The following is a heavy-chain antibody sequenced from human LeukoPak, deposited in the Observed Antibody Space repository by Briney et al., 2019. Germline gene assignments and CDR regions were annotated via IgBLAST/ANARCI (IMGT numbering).Heavy chain of an antibody. V-gene: IGHV3-64D*06. J-gene: IGHJ4*02. CDR3: VRGTGY. CDR1: GFTFSTYV. Sequence: GGSLRLSCSVSGFTFSTYVMHWVRQAPGKGLEYVSAISSNGDNTYYADSVKGRFTISRDNSKNTLYLQMSSLRADDTAVYYCVRGTGYWGQGTLITVTS. CDR2: ISSNGDNT.